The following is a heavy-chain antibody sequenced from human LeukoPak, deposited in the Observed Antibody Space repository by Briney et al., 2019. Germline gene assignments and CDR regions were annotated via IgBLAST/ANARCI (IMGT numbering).Heavy chain of an antibody. CDR1: GFSFSVSG. Sequence: GGSLRLSCAASGFSFSVSGMNWVRQAPGKGLEWVSYISSSSSNINYADSVRGRFTISRDNAKNSLYLHMDSLRVEDMAVYYCARGGAARPDYWGQGTLVTVSS. CDR2: ISSSSSNI. V-gene: IGHV3-21*01. CDR3: ARGGAARPDY. J-gene: IGHJ4*02. D-gene: IGHD6-6*01.